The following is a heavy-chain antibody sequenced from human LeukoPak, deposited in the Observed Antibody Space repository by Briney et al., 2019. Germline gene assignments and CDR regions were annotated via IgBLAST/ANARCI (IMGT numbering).Heavy chain of an antibody. V-gene: IGHV3-30*02. CDR3: ARRGSSWLPFDY. D-gene: IGHD6-13*01. CDR1: GFTFSSYG. Sequence: GGSLRLSCAASGFTFSSYGMNWVRQAPGKGLEWVAFIRYDGSNKYFADSVKGRFTVSRDNSKNTLFLQMNSLRAEDTAVYYCARRGSSWLPFDYWGQGTLVTVSS. CDR2: IRYDGSNK. J-gene: IGHJ4*02.